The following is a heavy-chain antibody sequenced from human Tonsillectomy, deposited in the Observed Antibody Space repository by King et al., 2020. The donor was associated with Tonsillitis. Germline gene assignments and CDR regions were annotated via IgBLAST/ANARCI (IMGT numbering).Heavy chain of an antibody. V-gene: IGHV3-30*18. J-gene: IGHJ4*02. CDR2: ISYDGSNK. Sequence: VQLVESGGGVVQPGRSLRISCAASGFTFSSYGMHWVRQAPCKGLEWGAFISYDGSNKYYAYSVKGRFTISRENTKNTLYLQMNSLRAEDTAVYYCAKEGGYSYGYIKGYYFDYWGQGTLVTVSS. CDR3: AKEGGYSYGYIKGYYFDY. D-gene: IGHD5-18*01. CDR1: GFTFSSYG.